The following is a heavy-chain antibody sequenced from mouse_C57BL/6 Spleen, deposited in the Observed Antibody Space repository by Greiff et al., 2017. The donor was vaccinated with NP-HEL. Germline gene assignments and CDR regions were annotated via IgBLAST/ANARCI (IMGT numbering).Heavy chain of an antibody. CDR1: GFSLTSYG. D-gene: IGHD2-2*01. Sequence: QVQLKESGPGLVQPSQSLSITCTVSGFSLTSYGVHWVRQSPGKGLEWLGVIWSGGSTDYNAAFISRLSISKDNSKSQVFFKMNSLQADDTAIYYCARGGMVTTGGYFDYWGQGTTLTVSS. CDR3: ARGGMVTTGGYFDY. V-gene: IGHV2-2*01. CDR2: IWSGGST. J-gene: IGHJ2*01.